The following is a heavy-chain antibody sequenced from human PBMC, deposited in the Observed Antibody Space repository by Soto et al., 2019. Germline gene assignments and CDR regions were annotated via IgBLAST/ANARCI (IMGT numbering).Heavy chain of an antibody. CDR1: GFTFSLYG. CDR2: ISYDGSNK. V-gene: IGHV3-30*03. J-gene: IGHJ6*02. D-gene: IGHD6-13*01. Sequence: QVQLVESGGGVVQPGRSLRLSCAASGFTFSLYGMHWVRQAPDKGLEWVAVISYDGSNKYYADSVERRFTISRDNSKNTVYLEMNSLRGEDTAVYYCAREVAGSSWYRNHYYYNGVDVWGQGTTVTVSS. CDR3: AREVAGSSWYRNHYYYNGVDV.